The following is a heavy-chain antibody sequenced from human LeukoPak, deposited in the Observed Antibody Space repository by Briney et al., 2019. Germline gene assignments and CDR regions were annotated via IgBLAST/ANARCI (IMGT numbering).Heavy chain of an antibody. J-gene: IGHJ4*02. CDR2: INPYSGAT. V-gene: IGHV1-2*02. CDR3: ARAGFWSSWYYFDY. CDR1: GYTFTGYY. D-gene: IGHD3-3*01. Sequence: ASVKVSCKASGYTFTGYYMHWVRQAPGQGLEWMGWINPYSGATNYAQKFQGRVTLTRDTSISTAYMELSGLTYDDTAVYYCARAGFWSSWYYFDYWGQGTLVTVSS.